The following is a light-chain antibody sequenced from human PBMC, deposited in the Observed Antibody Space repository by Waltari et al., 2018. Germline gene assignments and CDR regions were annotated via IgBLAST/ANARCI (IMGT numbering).Light chain of an antibody. CDR2: EVT. V-gene: IGLV2-14*01. Sequence: QSALTQPASVSGSPGQSITIPCTGTSSDVGAYNYFSWFQQHPGKAPKLMIYEVTHRPSGVSDRFSGSKSGNTASLTIYGLQAEDEADYYCSSYTSSNSVVFGGGTKVTVL. J-gene: IGLJ2*01. CDR1: SSDVGAYNY. CDR3: SSYTSSNSVV.